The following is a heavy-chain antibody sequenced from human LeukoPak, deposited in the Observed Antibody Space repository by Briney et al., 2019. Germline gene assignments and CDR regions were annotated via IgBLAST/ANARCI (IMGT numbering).Heavy chain of an antibody. CDR1: VFPFCSYS. CDR3: ARSQLPSYGMDV. CDR2: ISSSSSYI. J-gene: IGHJ6*02. V-gene: IGHV3-21*01. D-gene: IGHD2-2*01. Sequence: PGGSLTLSCTPSVFPFCSYSTNWVRQAPGKGVECGSSISSSSSYISYTDSVKGRFTISRDNAKNSMYLQMNSLRAEYTAVYYCARSQLPSYGMDVWGQGTTVTVSS.